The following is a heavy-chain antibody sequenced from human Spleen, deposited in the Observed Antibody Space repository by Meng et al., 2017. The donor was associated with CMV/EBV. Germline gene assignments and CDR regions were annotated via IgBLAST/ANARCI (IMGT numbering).Heavy chain of an antibody. CDR2: IYWNDDK. Sequence: SLSTGGVGVGWIRQPPGKALEWLAVIYWNDDKRYSPSLKNRLTITKDTSKNQVVLTMTNMDPVDTATYYCARLTIVRGVVTQYRWFDPWGQGALVTVSS. J-gene: IGHJ5*02. D-gene: IGHD3-10*01. CDR3: ARLTIVRGVVTQYRWFDP. CDR1: SLSTGGVG. V-gene: IGHV2-5*01.